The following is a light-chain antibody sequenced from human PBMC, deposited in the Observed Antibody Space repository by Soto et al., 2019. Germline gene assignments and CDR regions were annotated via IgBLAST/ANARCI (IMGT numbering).Light chain of an antibody. V-gene: IGLV2-11*01. CDR2: DVN. CDR3: CSYAGSYTYV. J-gene: IGLJ1*01. CDR1: SSDVGGYNY. Sequence: QSGLTQPRSVSGSPGQSVTISCTGTSSDVGGYNYVSWYQQHPGKAPKLMIYDVNKRPSGVPVRFSGSKSGNTASLTITGLQSEDEADYYCCSYAGSYTYVFGTGTKVTVL.